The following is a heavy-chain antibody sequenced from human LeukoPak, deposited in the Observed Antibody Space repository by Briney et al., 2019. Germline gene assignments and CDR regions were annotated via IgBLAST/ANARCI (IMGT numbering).Heavy chain of an antibody. CDR3: ARDGGYSYGYFPDAFDI. CDR1: GFIFRNYA. J-gene: IGHJ3*02. V-gene: IGHV3-48*03. D-gene: IGHD5-18*01. CDR2: ISSSGSTI. Sequence: GGSLRLSCAGSGFIFRNYAMSWVRQAPGMGLEWVSYISSSGSTIYYADSVKGRFTISRDNAKNSLYLQMNSLRAEDTAVYYCARDGGYSYGYFPDAFDIWGQGTMVTVSS.